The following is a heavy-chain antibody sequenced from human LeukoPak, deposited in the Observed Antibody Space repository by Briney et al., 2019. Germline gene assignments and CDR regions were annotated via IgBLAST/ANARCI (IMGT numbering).Heavy chain of an antibody. J-gene: IGHJ2*01. CDR3: AKIGVSGQWYFDL. Sequence: GGSLSLSCTASESTFSSFPMSWVRQAPGRGLEWISSISSSGSLIYYADSPKGRFTVSRDNAKNSLYVQMNSLRAEDTALYYCAKIGVSGQWYFDLWGRGTLVTVSS. CDR2: ISSSGSLI. CDR1: ESTFSSFP. V-gene: IGHV3-21*01. D-gene: IGHD5/OR15-5a*01.